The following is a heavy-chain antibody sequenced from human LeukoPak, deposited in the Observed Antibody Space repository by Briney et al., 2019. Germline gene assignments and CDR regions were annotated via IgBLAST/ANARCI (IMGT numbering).Heavy chain of an antibody. CDR2: IIPIFGTA. CDR1: GGTFSSYA. Sequence: SVKVSCKASGGTFSSYAISWVRQAPGQGLEWMGGIIPIFGTANYAQKFQGRVTITADESTSTAYMELSSLRSEDTAVYYCARVIEQWLGNLGYYYYMDVWGKGTTVTVSS. J-gene: IGHJ6*03. CDR3: ARVIEQWLGNLGYYYYMDV. D-gene: IGHD6-19*01. V-gene: IGHV1-69*13.